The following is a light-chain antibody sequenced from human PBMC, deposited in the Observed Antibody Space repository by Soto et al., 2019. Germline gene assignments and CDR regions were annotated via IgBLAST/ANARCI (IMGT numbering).Light chain of an antibody. CDR3: QYYSGSQT. CDR2: GAS. J-gene: IGKJ4*01. V-gene: IGKV3-20*01. Sequence: EIVLTQSPGTLSLSPGERATLSCRASQSVNSLYLAWYQQKPGQAPRLLIYGASSRATCIPDRFSGSGSGTDFTLTISRLEPEDFAVYYCQYYSGSQTYGGGTKWISN. CDR1: QSVNSLY.